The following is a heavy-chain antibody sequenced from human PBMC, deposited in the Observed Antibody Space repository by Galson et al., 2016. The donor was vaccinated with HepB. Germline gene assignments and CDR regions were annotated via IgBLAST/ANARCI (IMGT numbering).Heavy chain of an antibody. CDR3: ARHTDPLFDL. J-gene: IGHJ4*02. Sequence: QSGAEVKKPGESLKISCKASGYSFTSYWIAWVRQMPGKGLEWMAIIPPVDSDTRYRPSFQGQVTVSVDRSIRTAYLQWSSLKASDTAMYYCARHTDPLFDLWGQGTLVTVSS. D-gene: IGHD2-8*02. CDR2: IPPVDSDT. CDR1: GYSFTSYW. V-gene: IGHV5-51*01.